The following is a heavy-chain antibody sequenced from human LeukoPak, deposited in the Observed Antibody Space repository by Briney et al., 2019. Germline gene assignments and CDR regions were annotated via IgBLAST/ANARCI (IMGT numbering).Heavy chain of an antibody. V-gene: IGHV1-2*02. CDR1: VYTFTGYY. D-gene: IGHD2-15*01. CDR2: INPNSGGT. CDR3: AGWHYRGLCCGGSCDTHLYFDY. Sequence: GASVKVSCKASVYTFTGYYMHWVRQAPGQGLEWMGWINPNSGGTNYAQKFQGRVTMTRDTSISTAYMELSRLRSDDTAVYYCAGWHYRGLCCGGSCDTHLYFDYWGQGTLVTVSS. J-gene: IGHJ4*02.